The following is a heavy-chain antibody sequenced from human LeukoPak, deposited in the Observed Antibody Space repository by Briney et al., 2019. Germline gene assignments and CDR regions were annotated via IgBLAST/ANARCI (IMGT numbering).Heavy chain of an antibody. D-gene: IGHD2-2*01. CDR3: ARDFVVVPAAMEAFDI. CDR2: MNPNSGNT. V-gene: IGHV1-8*01. Sequence: ASVTVSCKASGYTFTSYDINWVRQATGQGLGWMGWMNPNSGNTGYAQKFQGRVTLTRNTSMSTAYMELSSLRSDDTAVYYCARDFVVVPAAMEAFDIWGQGTMVTVSS. CDR1: GYTFTSYD. J-gene: IGHJ3*02.